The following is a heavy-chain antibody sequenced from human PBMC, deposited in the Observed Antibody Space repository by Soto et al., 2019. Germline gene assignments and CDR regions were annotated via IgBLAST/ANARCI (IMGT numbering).Heavy chain of an antibody. J-gene: IGHJ4*02. D-gene: IGHD3-10*01. CDR3: AKGKYDASGSYYNNLDY. V-gene: IGHV3-23*01. CDR2: ISGSGDST. CDR1: GFTFSSYA. Sequence: GGSLRLSCAASGFTFSSYAMSWVRQAPGKGLEWVSAISGSGDSTYYADSVKGRFTISRDNSKNTLYVQMNSLRAEDTAVYYCAKGKYDASGSYYNNLDYWGQGTVVTV.